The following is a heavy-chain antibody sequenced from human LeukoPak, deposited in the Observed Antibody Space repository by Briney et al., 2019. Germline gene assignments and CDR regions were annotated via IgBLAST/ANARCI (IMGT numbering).Heavy chain of an antibody. V-gene: IGHV1-8*01. J-gene: IGHJ4*02. D-gene: IGHD2-15*01. CDR1: GYTFTSYD. CDR3: ARGEHLIYFVVVVVAATLYYFDY. Sequence: ASVKVSCKASGYTFTSYDINWVRQATGQGLEWMGWMNPNSGNTGYAQKFQGIVTMTRNTSIRTAYMELSSLRAEDTAVYYCARGEHLIYFVVVVVAATLYYFDYWGQGTLVTVSS. CDR2: MNPNSGNT.